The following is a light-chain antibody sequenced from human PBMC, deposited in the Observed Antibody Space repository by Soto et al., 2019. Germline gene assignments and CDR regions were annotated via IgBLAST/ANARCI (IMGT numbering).Light chain of an antibody. CDR3: QQYDNWPPWT. J-gene: IGKJ1*01. Sequence: EIVMTQSPATLSVSPGERATLSCRASQSVSSNLAWYQQKPGQAPRLLIYDASTRATGIPARFSGSGSGTQFTLTISSLQSEDFADYYCQQYDNWPPWTFGQGTKVAF. V-gene: IGKV3-15*01. CDR1: QSVSSN. CDR2: DAS.